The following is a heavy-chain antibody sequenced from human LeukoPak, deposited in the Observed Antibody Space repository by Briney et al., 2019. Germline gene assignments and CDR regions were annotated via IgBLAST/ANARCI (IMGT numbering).Heavy chain of an antibody. CDR1: GYSFADFY. CDR3: ARGETPNGSGRPGYYMDV. D-gene: IGHD3-10*01. CDR2: INPNSGGI. Sequence: GASVKVSCKASGYSFADFYIHWVRQVPGQGLEWMGWINPNSGGINYAQKFQGRVIMTRDTSISTAYMELSRLRSDDTAVYYCARGETPNGSGRPGYYMDVWGKGTTVTVSS. V-gene: IGHV1-2*02. J-gene: IGHJ6*03.